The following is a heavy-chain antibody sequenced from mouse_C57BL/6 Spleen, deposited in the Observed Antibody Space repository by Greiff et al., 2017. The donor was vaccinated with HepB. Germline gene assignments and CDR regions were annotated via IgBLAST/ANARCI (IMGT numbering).Heavy chain of an antibody. V-gene: IGHV1-80*01. Sequence: QVHVKQSGAELVKPGASVKISCKASGYAFSSYWMNWVKQRPGKGLEWIGQIYPGDGDTNYNGKFKGKATLTADKSSSTAYMQLSSLTSEDSAVYFCARGYYDYDVYYFDYWGQGTTLTVSS. CDR3: ARGYYDYDVYYFDY. D-gene: IGHD2-4*01. J-gene: IGHJ2*01. CDR1: GYAFSSYW. CDR2: IYPGDGDT.